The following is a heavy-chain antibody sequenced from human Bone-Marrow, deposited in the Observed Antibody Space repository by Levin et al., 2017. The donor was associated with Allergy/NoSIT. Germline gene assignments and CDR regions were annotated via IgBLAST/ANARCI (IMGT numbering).Heavy chain of an antibody. J-gene: IGHJ2*01. V-gene: IGHV4-34*01. D-gene: IGHD3-9*01. CDR2: INHAGTT. CDR3: ARGARYSILGPQNWYFDL. CDR1: GGSFSGFY. Sequence: PSETLSLTCGVSGGSFSGFYWSWIRQTPGKGLQWIGEINHAGTTNSEPSLKSRVTMSVDSSKMQFSLNLTSVTAVDTAVYYCARGARYSILGPQNWYFDLWGRGALVTVSS.